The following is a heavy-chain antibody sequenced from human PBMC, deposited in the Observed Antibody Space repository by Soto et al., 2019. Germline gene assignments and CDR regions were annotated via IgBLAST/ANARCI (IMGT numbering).Heavy chain of an antibody. J-gene: IGHJ4*02. CDR2: ISSSGSTI. D-gene: IGHD6-13*01. V-gene: IGHV3-11*01. Sequence: GGSLRLSCAASGFTFSDYYMSWIRQAPGKGLEWVSYISSSGSTIYYADSVKGRFTISRDNAKNSLYLQMNSLRAEDTAVYYCARVHFLFGYSRTWSFDYWCPGLLVTVFS. CDR1: GFTFSDYY. CDR3: ARVHFLFGYSRTWSFDY.